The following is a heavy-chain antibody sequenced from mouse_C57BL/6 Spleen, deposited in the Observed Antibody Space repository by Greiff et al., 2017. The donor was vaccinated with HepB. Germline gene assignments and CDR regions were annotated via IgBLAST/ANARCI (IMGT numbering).Heavy chain of an antibody. Sequence: QVQLQQPGAELVKPGASVKLSCKASGYTFTSYWMHRVKQRPGQGLEWIGMIHPNSGSTNYNEKFKSKATLTVDKSSSTAYMQLSSLTSEDSAVYYCAREDYGSSYYFDYWGQGTTLTVSS. J-gene: IGHJ2*01. CDR2: IHPNSGST. CDR3: AREDYGSSYYFDY. D-gene: IGHD1-1*01. CDR1: GYTFTSYW. V-gene: IGHV1-64*01.